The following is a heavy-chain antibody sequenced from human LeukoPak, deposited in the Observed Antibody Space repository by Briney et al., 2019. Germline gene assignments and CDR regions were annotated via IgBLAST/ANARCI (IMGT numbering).Heavy chain of an antibody. J-gene: IGHJ4*02. D-gene: IGHD3-10*01. CDR3: ARDQIWRFGEYSMGWGY. CDR2: ISSTGGTA. CDR1: GFTFSSFG. Sequence: GGTLRLSCAASGFTFSSFGMSWVRQAPGKGLEWVSAISSTGGTAYYADSVKGRFTISRDNSKNTLYLQMNSLRAEDTAVYYCARDQIWRFGEYSMGWGYWGQGTLVTVSS. V-gene: IGHV3-23*01.